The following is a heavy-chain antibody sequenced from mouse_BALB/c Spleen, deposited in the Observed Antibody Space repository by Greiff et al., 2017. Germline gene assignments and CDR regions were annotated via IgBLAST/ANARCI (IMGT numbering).Heavy chain of an antibody. CDR1: GFAFSSYD. CDR2: ISSGGGST. Sequence: EVKLVESGGGLVKPGGSLKLSCAASGFAFSSYDMSWVRQTPEKRLEWVAYISSGGGSTYYPDTVKGRCTIARDNAKNTLYLQMSSLKSEDTAMYYCARHHGSSYNYAMDYWGSRNLSHRLL. V-gene: IGHV5-12-1*01. J-gene: IGHJ4*01. D-gene: IGHD1-1*01. CDR3: ARHHGSSYNYAMDY.